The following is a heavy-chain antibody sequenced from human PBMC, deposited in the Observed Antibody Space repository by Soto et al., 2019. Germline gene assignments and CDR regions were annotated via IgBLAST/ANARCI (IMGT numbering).Heavy chain of an antibody. Sequence: QVQLVQSGAEVKKPGASVTVSCKASGYRFTNYGISWVRPAPGQGLEWVGWISDYNGDTNDAQKVQGRVTMTTDTSTSTAYMELRSLRSDDTAMYYCARDSLGTETTSWLDPWGQGTLVTVSS. J-gene: IGHJ5*02. V-gene: IGHV1-18*01. CDR2: ISDYNGDT. D-gene: IGHD4-4*01. CDR3: ARDSLGTETTSWLDP. CDR1: GYRFTNYG.